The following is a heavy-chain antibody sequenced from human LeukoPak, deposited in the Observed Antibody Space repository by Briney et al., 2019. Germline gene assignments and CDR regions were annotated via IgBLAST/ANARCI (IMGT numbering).Heavy chain of an antibody. D-gene: IGHD1-1*01. CDR2: LSYDGSNI. CDR1: GFTFSSYG. Sequence: GRSLRPSCAASGFTFSSYGMHWVRQAPGKGLEWVAVLSYDGSNIYYPESVKGRFTISRDNSKNTLYLQMNSLRTEDTAVYFCAKGGTNWGSDFDYWGQGTLVIVSS. J-gene: IGHJ4*02. CDR3: AKGGTNWGSDFDY. V-gene: IGHV3-30*18.